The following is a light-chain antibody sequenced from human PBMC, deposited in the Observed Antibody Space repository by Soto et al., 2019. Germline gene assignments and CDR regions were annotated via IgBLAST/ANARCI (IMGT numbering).Light chain of an antibody. Sequence: QSVLTQPPSVSAAPGQKVTISCSGSSSNIGNNYVSWYQQVPGTAPKLLIYDNNKRPSANPDRFSGSKSGTSATLGISGLPTGDEADYYCGTWDSSLSVHVFGTGTKVTVL. V-gene: IGLV1-51*01. CDR2: DNN. CDR1: SSNIGNNY. J-gene: IGLJ1*01. CDR3: GTWDSSLSVHV.